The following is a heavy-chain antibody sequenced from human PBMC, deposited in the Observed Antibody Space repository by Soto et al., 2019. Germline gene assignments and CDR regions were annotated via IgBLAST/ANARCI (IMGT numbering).Heavy chain of an antibody. V-gene: IGHV1-69*12. CDR3: ARVSSSWYMDYFDY. Sequence: QVQLVQSGAEVKKPGSSVKVSCKASGGTFSNYAISWVRQAPGQGLEWKGGIIPIFGTTNYAQRFQGRVTITADESTSTAYMELSSLRSEDTAVYYCARVSSSWYMDYFDYWGQGTLVTVSS. CDR2: IIPIFGTT. D-gene: IGHD6-13*01. CDR1: GGTFSNYA. J-gene: IGHJ4*02.